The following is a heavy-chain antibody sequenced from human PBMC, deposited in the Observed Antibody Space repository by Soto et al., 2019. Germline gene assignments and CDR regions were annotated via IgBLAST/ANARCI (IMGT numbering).Heavy chain of an antibody. CDR3: ARGPEYYPSELYY. Sequence: QVQLVESGGGVVQPGRSLRLSCAASGFTFSSYGMHWVRQAPGKGLEWVAVIWYDGSNKYYADSVKGRFTISRDNSKNTLYLQMNSLRAEDTAVYYWARGPEYYPSELYYWGQGTLVTVSS. J-gene: IGHJ4*02. CDR2: IWYDGSNK. V-gene: IGHV3-33*01. D-gene: IGHD3-10*01. CDR1: GFTFSSYG.